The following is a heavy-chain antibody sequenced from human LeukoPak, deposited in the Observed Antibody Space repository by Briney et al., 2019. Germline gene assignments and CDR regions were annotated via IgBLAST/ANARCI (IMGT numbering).Heavy chain of an antibody. J-gene: IGHJ5*02. V-gene: IGHV1-2*02. CDR1: GYTFTGYY. D-gene: IGHD1-26*01. Sequence: GDSVKVSCKASGYTFTGYYMHWVRQAPGQGLEWMGWINPNSGSTSYAQKFQGRVTMTRDTSISTAYMELSRLRSDDTAVYYCARDHKWELLTRWFDPWGQGTLVTVSS. CDR2: INPNSGST. CDR3: ARDHKWELLTRWFDP.